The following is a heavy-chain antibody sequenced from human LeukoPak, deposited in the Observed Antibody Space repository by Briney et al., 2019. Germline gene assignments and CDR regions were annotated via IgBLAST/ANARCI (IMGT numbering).Heavy chain of an antibody. Sequence: PAETLSLTCTVSGGSISSYYWSWIRQPPGKGLEWVGYIYYSGSNNYNPSIKSRVTISVDTSKNQFSLKLSSVTAADTAVYYCARARFSSSWLGMDVWGQGTTVTVSS. V-gene: IGHV4-59*01. D-gene: IGHD6-13*01. CDR1: GGSISSYY. CDR3: ARARFSSSWLGMDV. J-gene: IGHJ6*02. CDR2: IYYSGSN.